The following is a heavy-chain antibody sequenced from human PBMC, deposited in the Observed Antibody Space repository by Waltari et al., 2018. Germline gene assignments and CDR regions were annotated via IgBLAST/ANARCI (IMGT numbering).Heavy chain of an antibody. Sequence: QVQLVQSGAEVKKPGSSVKVSCKASGGTFSSYAISWVRQAPGQGLEWMGGSIPIFGTANYAHKFQGRVTITADESTSTAYMELSSLRSEDTAVYYCAKGLPGRSHRYSGSYYAGWGQGTLVTVSS. V-gene: IGHV1-69*13. CDR2: SIPIFGTA. D-gene: IGHD1-26*01. CDR1: GGTFSSYA. J-gene: IGHJ4*02. CDR3: AKGLPGRSHRYSGSYYAG.